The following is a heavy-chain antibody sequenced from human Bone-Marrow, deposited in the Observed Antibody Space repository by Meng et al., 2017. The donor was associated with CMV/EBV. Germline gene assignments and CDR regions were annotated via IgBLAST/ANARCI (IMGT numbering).Heavy chain of an antibody. D-gene: IGHD3-3*01. CDR2: INPNSGAT. V-gene: IGHV1-2*02. CDR3: ARDRKDSYDFWSGYSIPWDV. CDR1: GYTFTSYF. Sequence: ASVKVSCKASGYTFTSYFIHWVRQDPGQGLEWMGWINPNSGATTYVQKFQGRVSMTRDTSISTAYMELSRLRCEDTAVYDCARDRKDSYDFWSGYSIPWDVWGQGTTVTVSS. J-gene: IGHJ6*02.